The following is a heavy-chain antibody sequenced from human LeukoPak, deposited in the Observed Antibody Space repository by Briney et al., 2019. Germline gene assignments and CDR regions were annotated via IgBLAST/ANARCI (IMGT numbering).Heavy chain of an antibody. CDR3: ARAGYCSSTSCYDYYYYMDV. Sequence: PSETLSLTCTVSGGSISSYYWSWIRQLAGKGLEWIGRIYTSGSTNYNPSLKSRVTMSVDTSKNQFSLKLSSVTAADTAVYYCARAGYCSSTSCYDYYYYMDVWGKGTTVTVSS. J-gene: IGHJ6*03. CDR1: GGSISSYY. CDR2: IYTSGST. D-gene: IGHD2-2*01. V-gene: IGHV4-4*07.